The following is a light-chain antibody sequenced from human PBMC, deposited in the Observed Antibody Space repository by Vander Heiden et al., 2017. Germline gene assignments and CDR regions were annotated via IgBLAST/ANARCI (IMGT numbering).Light chain of an antibody. CDR1: SLRSYY. V-gene: IGLV3-19*01. CDR2: GKN. J-gene: IGLJ2*01. CDR3: NSRDSSGNHLV. Sequence: SSELTPDPAVSVALGQTVRIPCQGDSLRSYYASWYQQKPGQAPVLVIYGKNNRPAGIPDRFSGASSGNTASLTITGAQAEEEADYYCNSRDSSGNHLVFGGGTKLTVL.